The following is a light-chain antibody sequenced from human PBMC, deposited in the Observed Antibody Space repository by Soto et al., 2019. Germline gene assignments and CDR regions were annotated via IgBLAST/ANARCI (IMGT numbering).Light chain of an antibody. J-gene: IGKJ2*01. CDR1: QTVNSY. CDR2: DAS. V-gene: IGKV3-11*01. Sequence: EIVLTQSPATLSLSPGERATHSCRASQTVNSYLAWYQHKLGQAPRLLIYDASNRATGVPARFSGSGSGTDFTLTISSLEPEDFAVYYCQQRYGWPSFGQGTKLEIK. CDR3: QQRYGWPS.